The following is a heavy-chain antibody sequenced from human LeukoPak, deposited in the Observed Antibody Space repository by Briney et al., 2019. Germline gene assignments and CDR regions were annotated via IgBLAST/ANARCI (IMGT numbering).Heavy chain of an antibody. D-gene: IGHD5-12*01. CDR2: NSASGETT. CDR3: AKAPVGWLRPLDY. V-gene: IGHV3-23*01. CDR1: GFTFSTYA. J-gene: IGHJ4*02. Sequence: QTGGSLRLSCAASGFTFSTYAMSWVRQAPGKGLEWVSGNSASGETTYYADSVKGRFTISRDNSKNTLHLQMNSLRAEDTAVYYCAKAPVGWLRPLDYWGQGTLVTVSS.